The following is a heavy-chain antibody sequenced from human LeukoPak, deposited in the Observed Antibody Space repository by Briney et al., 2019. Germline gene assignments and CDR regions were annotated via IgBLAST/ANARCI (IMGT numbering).Heavy chain of an antibody. CDR2: ISSGSNAI. CDR3: ARGYFFDY. J-gene: IGHJ4*02. D-gene: IGHD1-14*01. Sequence: GRSLRLSCAASGFTFSSYSMNWVRQAPGKGLEWISYISSGSNAIYYADSVKGRFTISRDNAKNSLYLQMNSLRDEDTAVYYCARGYFFDYWGQGTLVTVSS. CDR1: GFTFSSYS. V-gene: IGHV3-48*02.